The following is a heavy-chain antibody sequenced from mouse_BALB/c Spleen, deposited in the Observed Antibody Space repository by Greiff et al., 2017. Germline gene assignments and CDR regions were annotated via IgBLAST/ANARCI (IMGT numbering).Heavy chain of an antibody. CDR1: GFTFSDYG. CDR2: ISNLAYSI. J-gene: IGHJ2*01. D-gene: IGHD2-1*01. V-gene: IGHV5-15*02. Sequence: EVKVVESGGGLVQPGGSRKLSCAASGFTFSDYGMAWVRQAPGKGPEWVAFISNLAYSIYYADTVTGRFTISRENAKNTLYLEMSSLRSEDTAMYYCARDRDGNGPFDYWGQGTTLTVSS. CDR3: ARDRDGNGPFDY.